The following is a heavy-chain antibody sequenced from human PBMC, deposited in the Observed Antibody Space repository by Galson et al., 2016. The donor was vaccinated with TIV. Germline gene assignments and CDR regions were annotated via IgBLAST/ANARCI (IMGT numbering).Heavy chain of an antibody. CDR2: INGNGIAT. CDR1: GFNFGYYG. V-gene: IGHV3-20*04. Sequence: SLRLSCAASGFNFGYYGFSWLRQAPGKGLEWVANINGNGIATSYAGSLKGRFTISRDNAKNSLFLQMTSLGVEDTALYFCAREFFCGGTCYYFDQWGQGAVVSVSS. D-gene: IGHD2-15*01. J-gene: IGHJ4*02. CDR3: AREFFCGGTCYYFDQ.